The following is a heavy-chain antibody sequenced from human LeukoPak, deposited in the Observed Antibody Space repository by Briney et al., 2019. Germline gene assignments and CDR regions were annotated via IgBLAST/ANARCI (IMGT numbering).Heavy chain of an antibody. CDR1: GFTVTSSA. CDR2: IVVGSGNT. D-gene: IGHD6-19*01. CDR3: AASAPARYFRGWYVGDY. V-gene: IGHV1-58*01. J-gene: IGHJ4*02. Sequence: EASVNVSFKASGFTVTSSAVQWVRQARGQRLEWIGWIVVGSGNTNYAQKFQERVTISRHMSTSTAYMQLSSLRSEDTAMYYCAASAPARYFRGWYVGDYGGQGTLVTVSS.